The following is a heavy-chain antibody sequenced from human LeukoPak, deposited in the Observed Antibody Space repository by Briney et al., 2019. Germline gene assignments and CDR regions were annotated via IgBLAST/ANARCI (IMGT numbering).Heavy chain of an antibody. CDR1: GFTFSSYS. CDR2: ISGSSSYI. Sequence: GGSLRLSCAASGFTFSSYSMKWVRQAPGKGLEWVSSISGSSSYIYYSDSVKGRFTISRDNARNSLYLQMNSLRAEDTAVYYCARDMRTYDYGDYWGQGILVTVSS. V-gene: IGHV3-21*01. J-gene: IGHJ4*02. CDR3: ARDMRTYDYGDY. D-gene: IGHD2-2*01.